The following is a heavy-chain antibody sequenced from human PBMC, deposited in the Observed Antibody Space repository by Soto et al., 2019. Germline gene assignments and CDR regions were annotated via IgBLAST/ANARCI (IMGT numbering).Heavy chain of an antibody. CDR2: MNPLKGLSKT. CDR1: GYTFSSHD. V-gene: IGHV1-8*01. D-gene: IGHD3-3*01. Sequence: QVQLVQSGAEVKRPGASVKVSCKASGYTFSSHDIIWVRQPAGQGLEWMGWMNPLKGLSKTTYLPNFWGRVVMTRDTFLSTAYLELSGLRSDDTAVYFCARGATADYDFWANPRGDWLDLWGQGTLLTVSS. J-gene: IGHJ5*02. CDR3: ARGATADYDFWANPRGDWLDL.